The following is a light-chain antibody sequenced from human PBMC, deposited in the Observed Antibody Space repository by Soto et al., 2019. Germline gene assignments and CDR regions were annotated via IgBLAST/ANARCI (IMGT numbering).Light chain of an antibody. Sequence: QSALTQPASVSGSPGQSITISCTGTSSDVGGYNYVSWYQQHPGKPPKLMIYDVSNRPSGVPIRFSGSKAGNTASLTISGLQAEDEAEYYCTSYTSSSTWVFGGGTKFIVL. J-gene: IGLJ3*02. CDR1: SSDVGGYNY. CDR3: TSYTSSSTWV. CDR2: DVS. V-gene: IGLV2-14*01.